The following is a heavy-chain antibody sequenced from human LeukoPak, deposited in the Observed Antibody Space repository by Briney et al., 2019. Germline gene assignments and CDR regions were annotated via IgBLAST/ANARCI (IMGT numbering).Heavy chain of an antibody. J-gene: IGHJ4*02. Sequence: ASVKVSCKASGYTFTSYAMHWVRQAPGQRLEWMGWINAGNGNTKYLQKFQGRVTITRDTSASTAYMELSSLRSEDTAVYYCARGSRRYGNSIDYWGQGTLVTVSS. D-gene: IGHD4-17*01. CDR1: GYTFTSYA. CDR2: INAGNGNT. V-gene: IGHV1-3*01. CDR3: ARGSRRYGNSIDY.